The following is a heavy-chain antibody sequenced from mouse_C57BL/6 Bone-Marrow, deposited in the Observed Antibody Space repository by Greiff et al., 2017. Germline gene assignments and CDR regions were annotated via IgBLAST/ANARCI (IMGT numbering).Heavy chain of an antibody. J-gene: IGHJ3*01. Sequence: KLQQPGPKLVNPGASGRLSCKASGSTFPSSWMQWVKRGPGRGLGWMGEIDPSDGYTNYNQKFKGKATLTVDTSSSTAYMQLSSLTSEDSAVYYCAREGSSGYEFAYWGQGTLVTVSA. CDR2: IDPSDGYT. V-gene: IGHV1-50*01. CDR1: GSTFPSSW. CDR3: AREGSSGYEFAY. D-gene: IGHD3-2*02.